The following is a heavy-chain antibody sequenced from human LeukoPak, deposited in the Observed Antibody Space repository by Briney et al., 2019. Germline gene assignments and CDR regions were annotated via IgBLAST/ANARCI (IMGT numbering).Heavy chain of an antibody. V-gene: IGHV3-11*01. CDR2: ISSSGSSI. D-gene: IGHD2-8*01. CDR1: GFTFSDYY. Sequence: PGGSLRLSCAASGFTFSDYYMSWIRQAPGKRLEWISYISSSGSSIYYADSVKGRFTISRDNAKNSLYLQMNSLRAEDTAVYYCARAAYCTNGVCYGPAYYYGMDVWGQGTTVTVSS. J-gene: IGHJ6*02. CDR3: ARAAYCTNGVCYGPAYYYGMDV.